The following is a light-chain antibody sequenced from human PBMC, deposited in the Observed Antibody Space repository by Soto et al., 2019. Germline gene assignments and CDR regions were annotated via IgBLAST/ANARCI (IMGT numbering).Light chain of an antibody. Sequence: QSALTQPASVSGSPGQSMTISCTGTSSDVGGYNYVTWHQQHPGKVPKLIIYEVSNRPSGVSDRFSGSKSGNTASLTISGLQAEDEADYYCNSWTRSSTYIFGTGTKVTVL. CDR3: NSWTRSSTYI. V-gene: IGLV2-14*01. CDR1: SSDVGGYNY. J-gene: IGLJ1*01. CDR2: EVS.